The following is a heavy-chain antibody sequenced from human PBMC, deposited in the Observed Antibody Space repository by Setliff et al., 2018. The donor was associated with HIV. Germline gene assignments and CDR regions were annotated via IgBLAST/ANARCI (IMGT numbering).Heavy chain of an antibody. CDR3: GRRPVYYTSGSYYNDDTPDM. CDR2: IFHSGSA. J-gene: IGHJ3*02. CDR1: GGSISKSNYY. D-gene: IGHD3-10*01. Sequence: LSLTCTVSGGSISKSNYYWGWIRQPPGKGLEWIGSIFHSGSANYNPSLKSRVTISVDTSKNFFSLTLTPVTSADTAVYYCGRRPVYYTSGSYYNDDTPDMWGQGTLVTVSS. V-gene: IGHV4-39*02.